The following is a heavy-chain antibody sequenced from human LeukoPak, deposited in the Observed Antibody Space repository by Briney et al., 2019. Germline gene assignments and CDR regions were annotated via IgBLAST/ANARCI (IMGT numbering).Heavy chain of an antibody. D-gene: IGHD3-22*01. V-gene: IGHV3-11*01. Sequence: PGGSLSLSCAASGFTFSDYYLSWIRQAAGTGLESVSYISSSGSTIYYADSVKGRFTISRDNSKNTLYLQMNSLRAEDTAVYYCAKLLYYYDSSQPYWGQGTLVTVSS. J-gene: IGHJ4*02. CDR1: GFTFSDYY. CDR3: AKLLYYYDSSQPY. CDR2: ISSSGSTI.